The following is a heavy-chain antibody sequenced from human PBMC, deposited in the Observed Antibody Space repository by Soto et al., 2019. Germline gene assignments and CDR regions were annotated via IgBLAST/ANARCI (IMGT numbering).Heavy chain of an antibody. CDR1: GYTFTGYY. CDR2: INPNSGGT. Sequence: ASVKVSCKASGYTFTGYYMHWVRQAPGQGLEWMGWINPNSGGTNYAQKFQGWVTMTRDTSISTAYMELSRLRSDDTAVYYCAREVGSGSYYATSHDYYYYYGMDVWGQGTTVTVSS. CDR3: AREVGSGSYYATSHDYYYYYGMDV. V-gene: IGHV1-2*04. D-gene: IGHD3-10*01. J-gene: IGHJ6*02.